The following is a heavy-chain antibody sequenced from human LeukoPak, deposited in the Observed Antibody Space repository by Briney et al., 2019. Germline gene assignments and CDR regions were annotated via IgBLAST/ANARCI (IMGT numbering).Heavy chain of an antibody. D-gene: IGHD3-22*01. Sequence: PSETLSLTCAVSGGSIRSYYWSWIRQPAGKGLEWIGRIYSSGSTNYNPSFKSRVTMSVDTSTNQFSLRLSSGTAADTAVYYCAGNFDKYFDYWGQGTLVTVSS. J-gene: IGHJ4*02. V-gene: IGHV4-4*07. CDR3: AGNFDKYFDY. CDR2: IYSSGST. CDR1: GGSIRSYY.